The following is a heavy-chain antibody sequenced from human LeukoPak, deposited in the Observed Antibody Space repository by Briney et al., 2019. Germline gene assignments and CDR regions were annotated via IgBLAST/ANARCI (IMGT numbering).Heavy chain of an antibody. J-gene: IGHJ4*02. V-gene: IGHV3-30*04. Sequence: GGSLRLSCAASGFTFSSYAMHWVRQAPGKGLEWVAVISYDGSSKYYADSVKGRFTISRDNSKNTLYLQMNSLRAEDTAVYYCARGPWTVGSEVTPLDYWGQGTLVTVSS. CDR3: ARGPWTVGSEVTPLDY. CDR1: GFTFSSYA. D-gene: IGHD4-23*01. CDR2: ISYDGSSK.